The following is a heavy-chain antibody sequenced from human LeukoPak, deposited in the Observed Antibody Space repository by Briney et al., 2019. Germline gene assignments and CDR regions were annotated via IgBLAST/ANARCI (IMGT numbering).Heavy chain of an antibody. CDR1: GFTFSNSG. CDR3: ANGRGIAAEFRY. V-gene: IGHV3-30*18. J-gene: IGHJ4*02. CDR2: ISYDGSNQ. Sequence: GGSLRLSCAASGFTFSNSGMHWVRQAPGKGLDWVAGISYDGSNQYYSDSLRGRFTISRDNSKNLLYLQMNSLRPEDTALYYCANGRGIAAEFRYWGQGALVTASS. D-gene: IGHD6-13*01.